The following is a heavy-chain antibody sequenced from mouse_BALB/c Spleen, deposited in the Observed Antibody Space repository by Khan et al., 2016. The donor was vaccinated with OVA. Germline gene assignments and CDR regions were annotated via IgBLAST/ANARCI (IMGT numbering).Heavy chain of an antibody. CDR2: IYPGSGNT. V-gene: IGHV1-63*01. J-gene: IGHJ4*01. CDR3: VRWGMDS. Sequence: VQLQQSGAELVRPGTSVNISCKASGDAFTNYWLGWVKQRPGHGLEWIGDIYPGSGNTYYNEKLKGKVTLTADKSSSTAYLQLINLTSEDSAVYFCVRWGMDSWGQGTSVTVSS. CDR1: GDAFTNYW.